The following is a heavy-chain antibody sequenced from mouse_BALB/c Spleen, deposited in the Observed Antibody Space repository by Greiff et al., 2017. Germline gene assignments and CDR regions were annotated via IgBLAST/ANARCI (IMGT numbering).Heavy chain of an antibody. CDR2: IWSGGST. V-gene: IGHV2-2*02. CDR3: ARNPVRRGGYYAMDY. Sequence: VKLVESGPGLVQPSQSLSITCTVSGFSLTSYGVHWVRQSPGKGLEWLGVIWSGGSTDYNAAFISRLSISKDNSKSQVFFKMNSLQANDTAIYYCARNPVRRGGYYAMDYWGQGTSVTVSS. D-gene: IGHD2-14*01. CDR1: GFSLTSYG. J-gene: IGHJ4*01.